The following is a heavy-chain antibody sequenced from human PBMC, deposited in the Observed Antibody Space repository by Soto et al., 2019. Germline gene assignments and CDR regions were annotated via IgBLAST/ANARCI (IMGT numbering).Heavy chain of an antibody. J-gene: IGHJ6*02. CDR2: ISGSGGST. Sequence: GGSLRLSCAASGFTFSTYAMSWVRQAPGKGLEWVSFISGSGGSTHYADSVKGRFTISRDNSKNTLYLQMSSLRAEDTAIYYCAKLRDSGSYRLDVWGQGTTVTVSS. V-gene: IGHV3-23*01. CDR3: AKLRDSGSYRLDV. CDR1: GFTFSTYA. D-gene: IGHD2-15*01.